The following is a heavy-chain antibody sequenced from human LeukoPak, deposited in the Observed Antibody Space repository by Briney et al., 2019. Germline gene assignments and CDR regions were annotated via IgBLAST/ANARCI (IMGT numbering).Heavy chain of an antibody. J-gene: IGHJ4*02. CDR2: ISSNGRNT. CDR1: GFTISRCS. Sequence: AGGSLRLSCAASGFTISRCSMHWGRQAPGKGLGLVSAISSNGRNTYYANSVKCRFTISRDISKNTLYLQMGSLRVEDMAVYYCARVGDRSGNGYSHWGQGTLVTVSS. D-gene: IGHD3-22*01. CDR3: ARVGDRSGNGYSH. V-gene: IGHV3-64*01.